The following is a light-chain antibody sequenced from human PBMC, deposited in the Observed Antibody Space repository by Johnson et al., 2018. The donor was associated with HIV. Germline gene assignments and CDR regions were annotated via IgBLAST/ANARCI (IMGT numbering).Light chain of an antibody. CDR2: DNN. CDR3: GTWDSSLSAGRV. Sequence: QSVLTQPPSVSAAPGQKVTISCSGSSSNIGNNYVYWYQQLPGTAPTLLIYDNNKRPSGIPDRFSGSKSGTSATLGITGLQTGDEADYYCGTWDSSLSAGRVFGTGTKVTVL. J-gene: IGLJ1*01. CDR1: SSNIGNNY. V-gene: IGLV1-51*01.